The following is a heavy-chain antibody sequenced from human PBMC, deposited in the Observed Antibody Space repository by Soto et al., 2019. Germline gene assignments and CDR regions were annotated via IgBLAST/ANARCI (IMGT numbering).Heavy chain of an antibody. CDR2: IYHSGST. V-gene: IGHV4-4*02. J-gene: IGHJ6*02. CDR1: GGSISSSNW. CDR3: ARGRAAAGTYYYYYGMDV. Sequence: PSETLSLTCAVSGGSISSSNWWSWVRQPPGKGLEWIGEIYHSGSTNYNPSLKSRVTISVDKSKNQFSLKLSSVTAADTAVCYCARGRAAAGTYYYYYGMDVWGQGTTVTVSS. D-gene: IGHD6-13*01.